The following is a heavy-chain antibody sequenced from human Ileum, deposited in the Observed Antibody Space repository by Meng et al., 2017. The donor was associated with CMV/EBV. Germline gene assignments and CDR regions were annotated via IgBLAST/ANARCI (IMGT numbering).Heavy chain of an antibody. V-gene: IGHV3-23*01. Sequence: SCAASGFTFINYAFSWVRQAPGKGLEWVSGIYVSGGSTFYADSVKGRFTISRDNLENTVYLEMNSLKAEDTAVYYCTRKVGGSYYFAYWGQGTLVTVSS. CDR1: GFTFINYA. CDR2: IYVSGGST. J-gene: IGHJ4*02. D-gene: IGHD1-26*01. CDR3: TRKVGGSYYFAY.